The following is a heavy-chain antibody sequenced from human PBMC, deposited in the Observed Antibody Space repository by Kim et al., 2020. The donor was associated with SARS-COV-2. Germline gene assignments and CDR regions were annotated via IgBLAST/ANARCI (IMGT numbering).Heavy chain of an antibody. J-gene: IGHJ3*02. Sequence: NCAPKSQGRVTITADESTSTAYMELSSLRSEDTAVYYCAASSGYSGAFDIWGQGTMVTVSS. V-gene: IGHV1-69*01. D-gene: IGHD2-15*01. CDR3: AASSGYSGAFDI.